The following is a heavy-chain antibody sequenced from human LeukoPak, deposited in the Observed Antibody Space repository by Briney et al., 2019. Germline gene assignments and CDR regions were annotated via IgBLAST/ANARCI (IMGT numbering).Heavy chain of an antibody. J-gene: IGHJ4*02. CDR3: AGVGALDY. CDR2: IKEDGTER. Sequence: GGSLRLSCATSGFAFSSSWMHWVRQAPGKGLEWVANIKEDGTERYYVDSVKGRFTISRDNAKSSLYLQMDSLRVEDTAVYYCAGVGALDYWGQGTLVTVSS. CDR1: GFAFSSSW. V-gene: IGHV3-7*03. D-gene: IGHD1-26*01.